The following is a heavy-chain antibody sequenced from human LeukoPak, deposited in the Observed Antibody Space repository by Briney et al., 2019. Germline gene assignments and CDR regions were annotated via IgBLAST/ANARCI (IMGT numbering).Heavy chain of an antibody. Sequence: SQTLSLTCTVSGVSITSGTYYWSWIRQPPGKGLEWIGEINHSGSTNYNPSLKSRVTISVDTSKNQFSLKLSSVTAADTAVYYCARHSRYYYDSSGYYYHFDYWGQGTLVTVSS. CDR1: GVSITSGTYY. D-gene: IGHD3-22*01. CDR2: INHSGST. J-gene: IGHJ4*02. CDR3: ARHSRYYYDSSGYYYHFDY. V-gene: IGHV4-39*01.